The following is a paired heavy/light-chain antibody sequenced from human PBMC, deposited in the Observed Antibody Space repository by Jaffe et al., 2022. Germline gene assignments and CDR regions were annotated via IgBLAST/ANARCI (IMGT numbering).Light chain of an antibody. Sequence: EIVLTQSPATLSLSPGERATLSCRASQSVSSYLAWYQQKPGQAPRLLIYDASNRATGIPARFSGSGSGTDFTLTISSLEPEDFAVYYCQQRSNWVALTFGGGTKVEIK. CDR3: QQRSNWVALT. V-gene: IGKV3-11*01. J-gene: IGKJ4*01. CDR2: DAS. CDR1: QSVSSY.
Heavy chain of an antibody. J-gene: IGHJ4*02. CDR2: IRYDGNNK. V-gene: IGHV3-30*02. Sequence: QVQLVESGGGVVQPGGSLRLSCAASEFIFSNYGMHWVRQAPGKGLEWVAFIRYDGNNKNYAESVKGRFTISRDNSKNTLYLQMNSLRAEDTAVYYCAKDRTTVTTMDFDYWGQGTLVTVSS. CDR3: AKDRTTVTTMDFDY. D-gene: IGHD4-17*01. CDR1: EFIFSNYG.